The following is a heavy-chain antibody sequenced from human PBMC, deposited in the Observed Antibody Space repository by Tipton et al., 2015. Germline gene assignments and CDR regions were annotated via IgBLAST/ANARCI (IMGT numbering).Heavy chain of an antibody. Sequence: TLSLTCTVSGGSIDSYYWSWIRQPPGKRLEWIGYIDFRGSTEYNPSVKSRVSISVDRSKNQFSLKLSSVIAADTAVYYCARARGRHGGLFDSWGQGILVTVSS. CDR1: GGSIDSYY. V-gene: IGHV4-59*01. D-gene: IGHD4-23*01. CDR2: IDFRGST. J-gene: IGHJ4*02. CDR3: ARARGRHGGLFDS.